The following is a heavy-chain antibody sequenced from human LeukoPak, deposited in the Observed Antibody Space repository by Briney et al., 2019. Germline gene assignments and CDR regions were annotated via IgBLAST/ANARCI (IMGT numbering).Heavy chain of an antibody. J-gene: IGHJ2*01. CDR2: VYHSGST. Sequence: PSETLSLTCAVSGGSISSNNWWSWVRQPPGKGLEWIGEVYHSGSTNYNPSLKSRVTISVDKSKNQFFLKLSSVTAADTAVYYCAREPYYYDSSGYRYWYFDLWGRGTRVTVSS. CDR3: AREPYYYDSSGYRYWYFDL. V-gene: IGHV4-4*02. CDR1: GGSISSNNW. D-gene: IGHD3-22*01.